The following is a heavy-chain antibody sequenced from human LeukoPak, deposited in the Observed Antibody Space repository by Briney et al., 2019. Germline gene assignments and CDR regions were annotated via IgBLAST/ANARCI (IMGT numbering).Heavy chain of an antibody. V-gene: IGHV1-2*02. J-gene: IGHJ4*02. CDR1: GYTFTGYH. Sequence: ASVKVSCKASGYTFTGYHIHWVRQAPGQGLEWMGWINGNSGGTNYAQKFQGRIAMTRDTSISTAYMELSTLRSDDTAVYYCARDTNYDFWGQGTLVTVSS. D-gene: IGHD3-3*01. CDR3: ARDTNYDF. CDR2: INGNSGGT.